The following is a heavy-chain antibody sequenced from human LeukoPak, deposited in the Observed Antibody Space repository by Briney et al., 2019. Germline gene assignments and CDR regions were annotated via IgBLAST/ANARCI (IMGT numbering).Heavy chain of an antibody. CDR1: GLTFSSYE. D-gene: IGHD2/OR15-2a*01. Sequence: PGGSLRLSFFASGLTFSSYELDSVRQVPRKGLEWVSHIGSSADVIYYADSVKGRFTISRDNAKNSLYLQMDNLTAEDTAVYYCAKNRRRYGAADYWGQGNLVTVSS. J-gene: IGHJ4*02. V-gene: IGHV3-48*03. CDR2: IGSSADVI. CDR3: AKNRRRYGAADY.